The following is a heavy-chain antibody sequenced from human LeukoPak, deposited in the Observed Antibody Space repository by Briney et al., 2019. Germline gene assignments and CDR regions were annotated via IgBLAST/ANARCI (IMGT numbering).Heavy chain of an antibody. J-gene: IGHJ4*02. Sequence: GGSLRLSCAASGFTFSTYWMSWVRQAPGKGLEWVANIKQDGSEKYYVDSVKGRFTISRDNPKNSLYLQMNTLRPEDTAVYYCARERQNKDFWSGGDYWGQGALVTVSS. CDR3: ARERQNKDFWSGGDY. D-gene: IGHD3-3*01. V-gene: IGHV3-7*01. CDR1: GFTFSTYW. CDR2: IKQDGSEK.